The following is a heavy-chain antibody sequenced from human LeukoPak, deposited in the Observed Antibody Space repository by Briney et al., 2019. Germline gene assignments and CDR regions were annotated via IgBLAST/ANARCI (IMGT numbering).Heavy chain of an antibody. J-gene: IGHJ4*02. V-gene: IGHV4-61*01. D-gene: IGHD3-9*01. Sequence: DTLSLTCTVSGGTFSSGTYYWSWMPQPPGKGLEGRGNIYYSGSTNYQPFHKSRVTISVDTSKNQFSLKLSSVTAADTAVYYCARADILTGYPSVYWGQGTLVTVSS. CDR1: GGTFSSGTYY. CDR3: ARADILTGYPSVY. CDR2: IYYSGST.